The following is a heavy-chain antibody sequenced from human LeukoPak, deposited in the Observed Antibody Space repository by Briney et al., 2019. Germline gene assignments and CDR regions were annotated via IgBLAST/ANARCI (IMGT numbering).Heavy chain of an antibody. J-gene: IGHJ4*02. Sequence: PGGSLRLSCAASGFTFSSYSMNWVRQAPGKGLEWVSSISSSSSYIYYADSVKGRFTISRDNAKNSLYLQTNSLRAEDTAVYYCARGSITMVRGVIGIDYWGQGTLVTVSS. CDR1: GFTFSSYS. CDR2: ISSSSSYI. V-gene: IGHV3-21*01. CDR3: ARGSITMVRGVIGIDY. D-gene: IGHD3-10*01.